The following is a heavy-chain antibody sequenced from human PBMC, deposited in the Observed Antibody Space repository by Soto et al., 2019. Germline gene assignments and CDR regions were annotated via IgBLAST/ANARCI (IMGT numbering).Heavy chain of an antibody. CDR1: GFTFSSYW. CDR2: ISGSGGAT. D-gene: IGHD3-10*01. CDR3: AKEVYGSGSYSLASRFDY. J-gene: IGHJ4*02. V-gene: IGHV3-23*01. Sequence: GGSLRLSCAASGFTFSSYWMHWVRQAPGKGLVWVSAISGSGGATYYAQSVKGRFTISRDNSKTTLYLQMNSLRAEDTAVYYCAKEVYGSGSYSLASRFDYWGQGTLVTVSS.